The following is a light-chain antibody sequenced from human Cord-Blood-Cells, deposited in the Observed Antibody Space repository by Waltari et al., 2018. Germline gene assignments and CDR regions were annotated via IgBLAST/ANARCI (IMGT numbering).Light chain of an antibody. Sequence: MTQSPDSLAVSLGERATINCKSSQSVLYSSNNKNYLAWYQQKPGQPPKLLIYWASTRESGVPDRFSGSGSGTDFTLTISSLQAEDVAVYYCQQYYSTPPYSFGQGTKLEIK. CDR2: WAS. CDR3: QQYYSTPPYS. J-gene: IGKJ2*03. CDR1: QSVLYSSNNKNY. V-gene: IGKV4-1*01.